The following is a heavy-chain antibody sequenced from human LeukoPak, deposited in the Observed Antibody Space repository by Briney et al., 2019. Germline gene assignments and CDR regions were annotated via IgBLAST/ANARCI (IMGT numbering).Heavy chain of an antibody. J-gene: IGHJ4*02. Sequence: MSSETLSLTCTVSGVSISSSSYYWGWIRQPPGKGLEWIGSIYYSGSTYYNPGLNSRATISVDTSTNHFSLNMSSVTAADTAVYYCARPDILTGYYDNRPFDYWGQGTLVTVSS. D-gene: IGHD3-9*01. CDR2: IYYSGST. CDR3: ARPDILTGYYDNRPFDY. V-gene: IGHV4-39*02. CDR1: GVSISSSSYY.